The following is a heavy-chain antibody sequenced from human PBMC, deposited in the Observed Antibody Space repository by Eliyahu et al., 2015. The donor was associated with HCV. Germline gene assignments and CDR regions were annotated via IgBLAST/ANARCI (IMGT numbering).Heavy chain of an antibody. J-gene: IGHJ5*02. V-gene: IGHV3-21*01. CDR2: ISSRSAYI. CDR1: GFTFXXYX. D-gene: IGHD5-12*01. Sequence: EVQLVESGGGLVKPGGSLRLSCAASGFTFXXYXMNWVRQAPGKGLEWVSSISSRSAYIDYSDSVKGRFTISRDDAKSSLYLQMNSLRADDTAVYYCARDRVPGEWQRSTNFDPWGQGTLVTVSS. CDR3: ARDRVPGEWQRSTNFDP.